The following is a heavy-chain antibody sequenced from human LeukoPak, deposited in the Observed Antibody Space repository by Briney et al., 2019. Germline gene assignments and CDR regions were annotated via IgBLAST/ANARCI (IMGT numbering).Heavy chain of an antibody. D-gene: IGHD2-15*01. CDR2: IKRKVDGATT. Sequence: PGGSLRLSCAAYGFTFTNAWMNWVRQAPGKGLEWIALIKRKVDGATTDYAAPVKGRFTISRDDSQNTLSLQMYSLKTEDTGVYFFTPGYAPTSQNGNWGQGPLFTVPS. CDR1: GFTFTNAW. V-gene: IGHV3-15*01. CDR3: TPGYAPTSQNGN. J-gene: IGHJ4*02.